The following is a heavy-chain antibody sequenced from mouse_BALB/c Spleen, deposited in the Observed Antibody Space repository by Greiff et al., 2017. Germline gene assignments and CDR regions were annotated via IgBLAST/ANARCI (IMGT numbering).Heavy chain of an antibody. J-gene: IGHJ4*01. V-gene: IGHV14-1*02. Sequence: VQLQQSGAELVRPGALVKLSCKASGFNIKDYYMHWVKQRPEQGLEWIGWIDPENGNTIYDPKFQGKASITADTSSNTAYLQLSSLTSEDTAVYYCASVWGDYWGQGTSVTVSS. CDR3: ASVWGDY. D-gene: IGHD2-10*02. CDR2: IDPENGNT. CDR1: GFNIKDYY.